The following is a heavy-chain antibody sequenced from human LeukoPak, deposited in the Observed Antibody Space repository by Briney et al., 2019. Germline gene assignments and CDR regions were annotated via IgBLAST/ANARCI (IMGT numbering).Heavy chain of an antibody. Sequence: SETLSLTCAVYGGSFSGYYWSWIRQTPGKGPEWIGEINHSGSTNYNPSLKSRVTKSVDTSRNQFSLKLSSVTAADPAVHSCARECLFKFWSGTHYWYFDLWGRGTLVTVSS. V-gene: IGHV4-34*01. D-gene: IGHD3-3*01. CDR3: ARECLFKFWSGTHYWYFDL. J-gene: IGHJ2*01. CDR2: INHSGST. CDR1: GGSFSGYY.